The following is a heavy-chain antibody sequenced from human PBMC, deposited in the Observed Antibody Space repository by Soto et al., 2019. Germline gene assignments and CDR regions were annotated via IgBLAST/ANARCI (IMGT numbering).Heavy chain of an antibody. J-gene: IGHJ6*02. Sequence: GSLRLSCAASGFTFSSYGMHWVRQAPGKGLEWVAVISYDGSNKYYADSVKGRFTISRDNSKNTLYLQMNSLRAEDTAVYYCAKDGSGAAAYYYGMDVWGQGTTVTVSS. D-gene: IGHD6-13*01. CDR2: ISYDGSNK. CDR1: GFTFSSYG. CDR3: AKDGSGAAAYYYGMDV. V-gene: IGHV3-30*18.